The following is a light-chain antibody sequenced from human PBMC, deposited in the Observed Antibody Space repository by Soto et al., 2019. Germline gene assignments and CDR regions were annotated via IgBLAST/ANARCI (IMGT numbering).Light chain of an antibody. CDR2: DAS. J-gene: IGKJ1*01. V-gene: IGKV1-5*01. CDR1: QSIKTW. Sequence: DIQMTQSPSTLSASVGDTVTVTCRASQSIKTWLAWYQRKPGRAPNLLIYDASSLQRGVPSRFSGSGSGTEFTLTISSLQPDDSATYYCQQYESYSWTFGQGTKVDIK. CDR3: QQYESYSWT.